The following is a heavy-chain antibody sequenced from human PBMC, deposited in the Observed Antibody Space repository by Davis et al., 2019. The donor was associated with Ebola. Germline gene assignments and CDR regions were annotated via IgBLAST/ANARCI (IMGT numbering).Heavy chain of an antibody. V-gene: IGHV3-23*01. D-gene: IGHD3-22*01. Sequence: PGGSLRLSCAASGFTVRNTYMSWVRQAPGKGLEWVSAISGSGGSTYYADSVKGRFTISRDNSKNTLYLQMNSLRAEDTAVYYCAKSGGGYSAYWGQGTLVTVSS. CDR2: ISGSGGST. J-gene: IGHJ4*02. CDR3: AKSGGGYSAY. CDR1: GFTVRNTY.